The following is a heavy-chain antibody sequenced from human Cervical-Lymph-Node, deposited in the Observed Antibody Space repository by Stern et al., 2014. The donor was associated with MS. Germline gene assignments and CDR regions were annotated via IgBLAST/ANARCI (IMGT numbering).Heavy chain of an antibody. CDR2: IIPIFGTA. V-gene: IGHV1-69*01. CDR1: GGTFSSYA. J-gene: IGHJ6*02. Sequence: VQLEESGAEVKKPGSSVKVSCKASGGTFSSYAISWVRQAPGQGLERMGGIIPIFGTATCAQKFQGRVTISADESTSTAYMELSSLRSEDTAVYYCARGELKEGLVRGMDVWGQGTTVTVSS. CDR3: ARGELKEGLVRGMDV. D-gene: IGHD1-26*01.